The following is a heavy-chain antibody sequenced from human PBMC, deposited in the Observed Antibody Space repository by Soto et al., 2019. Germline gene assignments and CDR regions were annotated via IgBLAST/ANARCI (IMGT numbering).Heavy chain of an antibody. D-gene: IGHD2-2*01. J-gene: IGHJ6*02. CDR1: GFAFSSCG. CDR3: ANIVVVPAAMFHRYYYSGMDV. Sequence: SLRLSWAASGFAFSSCGMHWVRQAPGKGLEWVAVISYDGSNKYYADSVKGRFTISRDNSKNTLYLQMNSLRAEDTAVYYCANIVVVPAAMFHRYYYSGMDVWGHGTTVTVSS. V-gene: IGHV3-30*18. CDR2: ISYDGSNK.